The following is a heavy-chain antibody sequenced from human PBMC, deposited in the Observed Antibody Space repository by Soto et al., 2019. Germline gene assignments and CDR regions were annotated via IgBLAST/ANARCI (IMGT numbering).Heavy chain of an antibody. CDR2: IWYDGSNK. CDR1: GFTFSSYG. Sequence: GGSLRLSCAASGFTFSSYGMHWVRQAPGKGLEWVAVIWYDGSNKYYADSVKGRFTISRDNSKNTLYLQMNSLRAEDTAVYYCAREREAVRYSSGYYYYYGMDVWGQGTTVTVS. V-gene: IGHV3-33*01. D-gene: IGHD6-25*01. CDR3: AREREAVRYSSGYYYYYGMDV. J-gene: IGHJ6*02.